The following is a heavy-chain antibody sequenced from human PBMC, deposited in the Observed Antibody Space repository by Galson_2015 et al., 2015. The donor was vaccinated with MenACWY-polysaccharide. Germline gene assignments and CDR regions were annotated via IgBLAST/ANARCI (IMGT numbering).Heavy chain of an antibody. D-gene: IGHD6-13*01. CDR2: ISGSGFSI. CDR1: EITFNTYA. V-gene: IGHV3-23*01. J-gene: IGHJ6*02. CDR3: AKNTSQAAGSAPYYYGLDV. Sequence: SLRLSCAVSEITFNTYAMTWVRQAPGKGLEWVATISGSGFSIHHADSVKGRFTISRDNPKNTVFLLMNNLKAADTAVYYCAKNTSQAAGSAPYYYGLDVWGLGTTVTVSS.